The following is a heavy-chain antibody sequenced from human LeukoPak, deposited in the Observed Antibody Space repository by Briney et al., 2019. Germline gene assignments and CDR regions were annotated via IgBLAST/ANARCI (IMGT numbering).Heavy chain of an antibody. CDR3: ARDGGYCGGDCYLHYYYYYGMDV. Sequence: GGSLRLSCAASGFTFSSYSMNWVRQAPGKGLEWVSYISSSSSTIYYADSVKGRFTISRDNAKNSLYLQMNSLRAEDTAVYYCARDGGYCGGDCYLHYYYYYGMDVWGQGTTVTVSS. J-gene: IGHJ6*02. V-gene: IGHV3-48*04. D-gene: IGHD2-21*02. CDR2: ISSSSSTI. CDR1: GFTFSSYS.